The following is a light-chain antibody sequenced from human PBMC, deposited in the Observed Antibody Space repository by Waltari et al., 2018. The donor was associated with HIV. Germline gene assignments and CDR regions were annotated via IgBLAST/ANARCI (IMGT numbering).Light chain of an antibody. CDR1: QSLLHTNGNNY. V-gene: IGKV2-28*01. J-gene: IGKJ1*01. Sequence: IVLTQSPLSLPVTPGEPASISCRSNQSLLHTNGNNYLDWYFQKPGHSPQVLIYMTSNRASGVPDRFSGTGSGSDFALKISRVEAEDVGIYYCMQALQTPRTFGQGTKVEIK. CDR3: MQALQTPRT. CDR2: MTS.